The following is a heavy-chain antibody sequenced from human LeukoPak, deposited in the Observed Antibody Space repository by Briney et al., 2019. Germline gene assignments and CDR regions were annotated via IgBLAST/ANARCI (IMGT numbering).Heavy chain of an antibody. Sequence: PSETLSLTCTVSGGSIYSHYCNWIRQSPGKELEWIGYIYKSGIINYSPSLKSRVTISVDTSKNQFSLKLNSVTAADTAIYYCATKVRGGFDIWGQGTMVTVSS. CDR3: ATKVRGGFDI. J-gene: IGHJ3*02. V-gene: IGHV4-59*11. CDR1: GGSIYSHY. D-gene: IGHD2-15*01. CDR2: IYKSGII.